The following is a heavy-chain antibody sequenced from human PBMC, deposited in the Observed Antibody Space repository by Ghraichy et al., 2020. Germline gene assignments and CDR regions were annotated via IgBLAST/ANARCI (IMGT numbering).Heavy chain of an antibody. CDR1: GLTFSSYA. CDR2: ISAGGGSA. V-gene: IGHV3-23*01. Sequence: GGSLRLSCVASGLTFSSYAMTWVRQAPGKGLEWVSIISAGGGSAYYADSVKGRFSISRDNSKDTMYLQMNSLRAEDAAVYFCAKAWGYCSGGTCPPYNWFDPWGQGTLVTVSS. D-gene: IGHD2-15*01. J-gene: IGHJ5*02. CDR3: AKAWGYCSGGTCPPYNWFDP.